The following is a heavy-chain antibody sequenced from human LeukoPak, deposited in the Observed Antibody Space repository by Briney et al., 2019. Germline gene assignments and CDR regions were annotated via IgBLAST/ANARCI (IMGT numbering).Heavy chain of an antibody. CDR1: GGSFSGYY. CDR2: INHSGST. Sequence: SGTLSLTCAVYGGSFSGYYWSWIRQPPGKGLEWIGEINHSGSTNYNPSLKSRVTISVDTSKNQFSLKLSSVTAADTAVYYCARAYDSSGPIDYWGQGTLVTVSS. CDR3: ARAYDSSGPIDY. V-gene: IGHV4-34*01. J-gene: IGHJ4*02. D-gene: IGHD3-22*01.